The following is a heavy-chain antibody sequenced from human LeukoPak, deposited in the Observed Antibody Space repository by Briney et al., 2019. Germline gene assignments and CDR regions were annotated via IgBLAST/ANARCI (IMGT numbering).Heavy chain of an antibody. CDR2: IYYSGST. CDR1: GGSISSYY. Sequence: SETLSLTCTVSGGSISSYYWSWIRQPPGKGLEWIGYIYYSGSTNYNPSLKSRVTISVDTSKNQFSLKLSSVTAADTAVYYCASTVTKYYYYYYMDVWGKGTTVTVSS. V-gene: IGHV4-59*08. D-gene: IGHD4-17*01. CDR3: ASTVTKYYYYYYMDV. J-gene: IGHJ6*03.